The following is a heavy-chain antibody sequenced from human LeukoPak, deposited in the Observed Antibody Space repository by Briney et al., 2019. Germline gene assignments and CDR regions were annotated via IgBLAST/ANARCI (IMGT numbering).Heavy chain of an antibody. CDR1: GYTFTSYG. V-gene: IGHV1-18*01. J-gene: IGHJ4*02. CDR2: ISAYNGNT. D-gene: IGHD5-18*01. CDR3: AKDLGYSYGSELDY. Sequence: GASVKVSCKASGYTFTSYGISWVRQAPGQGLEWMGWISAYNGNTNYAQKLQGRVTMTTDTSTSTAYMDLRSLRSDDTAVYYCAKDLGYSYGSELDYWGQGTLVTVSS.